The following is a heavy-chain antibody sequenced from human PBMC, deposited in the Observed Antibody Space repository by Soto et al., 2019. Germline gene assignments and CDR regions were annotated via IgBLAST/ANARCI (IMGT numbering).Heavy chain of an antibody. V-gene: IGHV1-18*04. J-gene: IGHJ6*02. CDR2: VHFYNGKT. Sequence: QGLLVQSEAEVKKPGASVRVSCKATDYSFISNGISWVRQAPGQGLEWLGWVHFYNGKTEYTQNIQGRVTMTADTSTTTAYLEVRSLRSDDTAVYYCARDNWRPTTGVPQLNYYGLDVWGQGTTVTVSS. D-gene: IGHD1-20*01. CDR3: ARDNWRPTTGVPQLNYYGLDV. CDR1: DYSFISNG.